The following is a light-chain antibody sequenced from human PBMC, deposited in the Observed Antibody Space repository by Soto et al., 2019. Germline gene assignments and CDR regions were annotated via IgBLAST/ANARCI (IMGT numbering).Light chain of an antibody. V-gene: IGKV2D-29*02. CDR2: EVS. J-gene: IGKJ5*01. CDR1: QSLLHITGETF. Sequence: VMTQTPLSLSVAPGQPASISCKSSQSLLHITGETFLFWYLQKPGQSPQLLIYEVSTRVSGVPDRFSGSGSGTDLTLEISRVETDDVGIYYCMQSTQLPPTFGQGTRLEIK. CDR3: MQSTQLPPT.